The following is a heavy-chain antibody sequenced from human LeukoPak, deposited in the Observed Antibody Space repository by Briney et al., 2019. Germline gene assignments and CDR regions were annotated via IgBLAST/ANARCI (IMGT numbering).Heavy chain of an antibody. J-gene: IGHJ3*02. CDR3: ATHGGAYCSGGGCAFDI. V-gene: IGHV1-24*01. Sequence: ASVKVSCKVSGYTLTELSMHWVRQAPGKGLEWMGGFHPEDGETIYAQKLQGRVTMTGDTATNTPYMELSSLRSEDTAVYYCATHGGAYCSGGGCAFDIWGQGTMVTVSS. D-gene: IGHD2-15*01. CDR2: FHPEDGET. CDR1: GYTLTELS.